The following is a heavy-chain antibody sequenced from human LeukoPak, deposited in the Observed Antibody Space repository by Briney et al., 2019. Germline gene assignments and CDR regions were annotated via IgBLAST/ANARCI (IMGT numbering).Heavy chain of an antibody. CDR1: GFTFSSYS. CDR3: ARDDNRGYEL. Sequence: PGGSLRLSCAASGFTFSSYSMNWVRQAPGKGLEWVSHISSGSSTIYYADSVKGRFTISRDNAKSSLYLQMNSLRAEDTAVYYCARDDNRGYELWGQGTLVTVSS. D-gene: IGHD3-22*01. J-gene: IGHJ4*02. V-gene: IGHV3-48*01. CDR2: ISSGSSTI.